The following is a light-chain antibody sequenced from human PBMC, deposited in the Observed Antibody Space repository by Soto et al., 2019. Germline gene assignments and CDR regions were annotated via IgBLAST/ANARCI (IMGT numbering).Light chain of an antibody. CDR2: GAS. CDR1: QSVSSN. J-gene: IGKJ1*01. V-gene: IGKV3-20*01. CDR3: QQYGSSPTWT. Sequence: EIVMTQSPATLSVSPGERATLSCRASQSVSSNLAWYQQKPGQAPRLLIYGASTRATGIPDRFSGSGSGTDFTLTISGLEPEDSAVYYCQQYGSSPTWTFGQGTKVDI.